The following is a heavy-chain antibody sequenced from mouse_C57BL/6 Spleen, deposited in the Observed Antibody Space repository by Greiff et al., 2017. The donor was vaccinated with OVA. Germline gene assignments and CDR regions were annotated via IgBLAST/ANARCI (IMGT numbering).Heavy chain of an antibody. D-gene: IGHD1-1*01. CDR3: AITTAPSWDAMDY. CDR1: GYTFTTYP. CDR2: FHPYNDDT. Sequence: LVESGAELVKPGASVKMSCKASGYTFTTYPIEWMKQNHGKSLEWIGNFHPYNDDTKYNEKFKGKATLTVEKSSSTVYLELSRLTSDDSAVYYCAITTAPSWDAMDYWGQGTSVTVSS. V-gene: IGHV1-47*01. J-gene: IGHJ4*01.